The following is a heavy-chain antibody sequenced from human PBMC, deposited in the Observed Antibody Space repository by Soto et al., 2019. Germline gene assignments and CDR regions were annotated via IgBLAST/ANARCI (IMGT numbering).Heavy chain of an antibody. V-gene: IGHV1-18*01. CDR3: ARGSPRVVVAPCIDY. CDR1: GYTFTSYD. J-gene: IGHJ4*02. D-gene: IGHD2-15*01. Sequence: ASVKVSCKASGYTFTSYDINWVRQATGQGLEWMGWMNPNNGNTNYAQKLQGRVTMTTDTSTSTAYMELRSLRSDDTAVYYCARGSPRVVVAPCIDYWGQGTLVTVSS. CDR2: MNPNNGNT.